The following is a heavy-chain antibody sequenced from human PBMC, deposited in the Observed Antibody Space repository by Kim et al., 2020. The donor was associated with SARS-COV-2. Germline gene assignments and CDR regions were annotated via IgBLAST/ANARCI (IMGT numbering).Heavy chain of an antibody. CDR3: ARAYHSRSIDY. J-gene: IGHJ4*02. CDR2: K. Sequence: KYLVDSLKGRLPITRSNAKNSMFLQRNSLRAEDTAVYYCARAYHSRSIDYWGQGTLVTVSS. D-gene: IGHD2-21*01. V-gene: IGHV3-7*04.